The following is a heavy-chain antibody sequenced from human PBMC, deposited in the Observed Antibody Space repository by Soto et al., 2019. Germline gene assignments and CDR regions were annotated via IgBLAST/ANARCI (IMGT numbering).Heavy chain of an antibody. V-gene: IGHV3-23*01. J-gene: IGHJ4*02. CDR3: AKGHYDYIWGSLN. CDR2: ISGSGGST. D-gene: IGHD3-16*01. Sequence: EVQLLESGGGLVQPGGSLRLSCAASGFTFSSYAMSWVRQAPGKGLEWVSAISGSGGSTYYADSVKGRFTISRDNSENTLYLQMNSLRAEDTAVYYCAKGHYDYIWGSLNWGQGTLVTVSS. CDR1: GFTFSSYA.